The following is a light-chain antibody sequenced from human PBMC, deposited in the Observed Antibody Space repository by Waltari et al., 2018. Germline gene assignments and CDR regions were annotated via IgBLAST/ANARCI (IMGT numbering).Light chain of an antibody. CDR1: QSVGSSS. Sequence: EIVLTQSPGTASLSPGERVTLSCRASQSVGSSSLAWYQQKPGQAPKLVIYRATRKAPGNPGQVQGKGVWTDLSLTISRLEPEDFAVYYCQQHGTLPATFGQGTKVEIK. CDR2: RAT. J-gene: IGKJ1*01. CDR3: QQHGTLPAT. V-gene: IGKV3-20*01.